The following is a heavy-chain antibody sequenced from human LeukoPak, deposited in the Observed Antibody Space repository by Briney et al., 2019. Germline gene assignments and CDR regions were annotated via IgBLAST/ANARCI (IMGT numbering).Heavy chain of an antibody. CDR2: ISYDGSNK. D-gene: IGHD3-22*01. CDR3: ARVHDNSGYYYGGTPIDAFDI. Sequence: GGSLRLSCAASGFTFSSYAMSWVRQAPGKGLEWVAVISYDGSNKYYADSVKGRFTISRDNSKNTLYLQMNSLRAEDTAVYYCARVHDNSGYYYGGTPIDAFDIWGQGTMVTVSS. CDR1: GFTFSSYA. V-gene: IGHV3-30*03. J-gene: IGHJ3*02.